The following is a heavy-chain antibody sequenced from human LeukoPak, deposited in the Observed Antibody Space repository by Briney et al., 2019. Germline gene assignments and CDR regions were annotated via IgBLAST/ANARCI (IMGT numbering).Heavy chain of an antibody. CDR1: GYTFTGYY. V-gene: IGHV1-2*02. Sequence: ASVKVSCKASGYTFTGYYMHWVRQAPGQGLEWMAWINPNSGGTNYAQKFQGRVTMTRDTSISTAYMELARLTSDDTAVYYCARAPLGLPFDYWGQGTLVTVSS. J-gene: IGHJ4*02. CDR2: INPNSGGT. CDR3: ARAPLGLPFDY.